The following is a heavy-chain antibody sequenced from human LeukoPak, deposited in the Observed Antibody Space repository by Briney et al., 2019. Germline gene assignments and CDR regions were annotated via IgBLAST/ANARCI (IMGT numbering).Heavy chain of an antibody. V-gene: IGHV4-59*01. CDR1: GGSISGDY. J-gene: IGHJ4*02. D-gene: IGHD5-24*01. CDR3: ARGRSATRWALPHLDR. CDR2: IFYKRTT. Sequence: SETLSLTCTVSGGSISGDYWNWIRQSPGKNLEWIGYIFYKRTTNYNPSLKSRVTISIDTPNNQFSLTLTSVNNVDTAIYYCARGRSATRWALPHLDRWGQGTLVTVSS.